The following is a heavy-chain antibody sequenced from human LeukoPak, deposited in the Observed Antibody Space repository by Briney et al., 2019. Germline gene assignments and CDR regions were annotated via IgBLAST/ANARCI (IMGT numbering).Heavy chain of an antibody. CDR1: GGTFSSYA. D-gene: IGHD5-18*01. J-gene: IGHJ4*02. CDR2: IIPIFGTA. CDR3: ATTVDTAMASNPFFDC. V-gene: IGHV1-69*13. Sequence: SVKVSCKASGGTFSSYAISWVRQAPGQGLEWMGGIIPIFGTANYAQKFQGRVTITADESTSTAYMELSSLRSEDTAVYYCATTVDTAMASNPFFDCWGQGTLVTVSS.